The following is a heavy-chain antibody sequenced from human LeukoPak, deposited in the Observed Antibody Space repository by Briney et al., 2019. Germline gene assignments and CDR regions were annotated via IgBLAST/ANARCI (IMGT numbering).Heavy chain of an antibody. CDR2: IYYSGST. CDR1: GGSISSGGYY. D-gene: IGHD5-12*01. Sequence: PSQTLSLTCTVSGGSISSGGYYWSWIRQHPGKGLEWIGYIYYSGSTYYNPSLKSRVTISVDTSKNQFSLKLSSVTAADTAVYCCAREMRYSGYEVPDPWGQGTLVTVSS. J-gene: IGHJ5*02. V-gene: IGHV4-31*03. CDR3: AREMRYSGYEVPDP.